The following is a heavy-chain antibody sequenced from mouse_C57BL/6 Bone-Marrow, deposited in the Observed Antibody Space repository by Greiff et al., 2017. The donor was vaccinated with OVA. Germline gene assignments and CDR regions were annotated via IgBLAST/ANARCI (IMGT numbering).Heavy chain of an antibody. CDR3: ARSPY. V-gene: IGHV1-59*01. Sequence: QVQLQQPGAELVRPGTSVKLSCKASGYTFTSYWMHWVKQRPGQGLEWIGVIDPSDSYTNYNQKFKGKATLTVDTSSSTAYMQLSSLTSEDSAVYYCARSPYGGQGTPVTVAA. J-gene: IGHJ3*01. CDR2: IDPSDSYT. CDR1: GYTFTSYW.